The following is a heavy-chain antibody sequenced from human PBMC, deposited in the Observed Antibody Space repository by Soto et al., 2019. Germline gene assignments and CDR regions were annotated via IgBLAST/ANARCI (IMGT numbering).Heavy chain of an antibody. CDR3: AKDHGNWNDVGTFDY. CDR1: GFTFSRYG. D-gene: IGHD1-1*01. Sequence: PGGSLRLSCVASGFTFSRYGIHWVRQAPGKGLEWVAVISYDGSNKYYADSVKGRFTISRDNSKNTLYLQMNSLRAEDTAVYYCAKDHGNWNDVGTFDYWGQGTLVTVSS. V-gene: IGHV3-30*18. J-gene: IGHJ4*02. CDR2: ISYDGSNK.